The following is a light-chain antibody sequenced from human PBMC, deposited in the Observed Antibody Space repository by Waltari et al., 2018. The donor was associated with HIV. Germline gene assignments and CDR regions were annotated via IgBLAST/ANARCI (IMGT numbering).Light chain of an antibody. CDR3: QSYDSSLSSVL. CDR2: GDH. J-gene: IGLJ2*01. CDR1: TSNTGAHYG. Sequence: QSVLTQPPSVSGAPGQRVTISCTGRTSNTGAHYGVNWYQEVPGTAPRLLIYGDHNRPSGIPDRFSGSRSGTSASLAINGLQAEDEAEYYCQSYDSSLSSVLFGGGTKLTVL. V-gene: IGLV1-40*01.